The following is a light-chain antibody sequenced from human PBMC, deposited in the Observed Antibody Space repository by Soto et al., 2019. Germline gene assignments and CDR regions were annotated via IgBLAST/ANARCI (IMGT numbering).Light chain of an antibody. CDR3: QQYYSYPST. J-gene: IGKJ5*01. CDR2: AAS. CDR1: QGISSY. V-gene: IGKV1-8*01. Sequence: AIRMTQSPSSLSASTGDRVTITCRASQGISSYLAWYQQKPGKAPKLLIYAASTLQSGVPSRFSGSGSGTDFTLTISCLQSEDFATYYCQQYYSYPSTFGQGTRLE.